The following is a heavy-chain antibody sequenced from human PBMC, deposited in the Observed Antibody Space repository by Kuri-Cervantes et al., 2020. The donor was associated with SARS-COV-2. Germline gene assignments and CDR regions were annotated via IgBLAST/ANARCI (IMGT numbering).Heavy chain of an antibody. CDR1: GYTFTSYG. Sequence: ASVKVSCKASGYTFTSYGISWVRQAPGQGLEWMGWINPNSGGTNYAQKFQGRVTMTRDTSISTAYMELSRLRSDDTAVYYCARKVGGDYYFDYWGQGTLVTVSS. V-gene: IGHV1-2*02. CDR3: ARKVGGDYYFDY. D-gene: IGHD2-21*02. CDR2: INPNSGGT. J-gene: IGHJ4*02.